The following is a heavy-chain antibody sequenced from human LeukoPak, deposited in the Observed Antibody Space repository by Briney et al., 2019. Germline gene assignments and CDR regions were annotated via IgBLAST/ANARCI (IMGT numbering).Heavy chain of an antibody. D-gene: IGHD6-13*01. CDR2: IYYSGST. CDR1: GGSISSGSYY. V-gene: IGHV4-39*07. CDR3: ARDSRSNWYFY. Sequence: SETLSLTCTVSGGSISSGSYYWGWIRQPPGKGLEWIGSIYYSGSTYYNPSLKSRVTISVDTSKTQFSLRLTSVTAADTAVYYCARDSRSNWYFYWGQGTLVTVSS. J-gene: IGHJ4*02.